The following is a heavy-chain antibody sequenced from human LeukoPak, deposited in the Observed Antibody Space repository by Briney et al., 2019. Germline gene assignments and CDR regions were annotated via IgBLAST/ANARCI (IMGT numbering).Heavy chain of an antibody. CDR2: IVPIFGRA. CDR3: ARVGNCGGDCYGGYYFDY. CDR1: GDTFSNYV. J-gene: IGHJ4*02. Sequence: ASAKVSCKASGGASGDTFSNYVINWLRQAPGQGLEWMGGIVPIFGRANYAQKFQGRVTITADEPTSTVYMELSSLRSEDTAVYYCARVGNCGGDCYGGYYFDYWGQGTLVTVSS. V-gene: IGHV1-69*01. D-gene: IGHD2-21*01.